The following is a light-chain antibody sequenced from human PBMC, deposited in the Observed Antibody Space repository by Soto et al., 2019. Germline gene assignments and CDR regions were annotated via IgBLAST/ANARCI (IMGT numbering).Light chain of an antibody. CDR3: RQRYNAPWT. J-gene: IGKJ1*01. CDR2: DAS. Sequence: EIVLTQSPATLSLSPGERATLSCRASQSVGSYFLWYQQKPGQAPRALIYDASNRATGIPARFSGSGSGTDFTLTISSLEPEDFAVYYCRQRYNAPWTFGQGTKVEIK. V-gene: IGKV3-11*01. CDR1: QSVGSY.